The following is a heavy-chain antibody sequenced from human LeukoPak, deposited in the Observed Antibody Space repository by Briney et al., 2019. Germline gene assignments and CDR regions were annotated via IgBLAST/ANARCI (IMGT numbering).Heavy chain of an antibody. CDR2: INSVGGTT. CDR3: ARSHMYGDYGEDI. Sequence: GGSLRLSCAASGFTFNSFGMNWFRQAPGKGLEWISYINSVGGTTFYADSAKGRFTITRDNANNTLYLQMNSLRAEDAAIYYCARSHMYGDYGEDIWGHGTVVAVSS. J-gene: IGHJ3*02. D-gene: IGHD4-17*01. V-gene: IGHV3-48*03. CDR1: GFTFNSFG.